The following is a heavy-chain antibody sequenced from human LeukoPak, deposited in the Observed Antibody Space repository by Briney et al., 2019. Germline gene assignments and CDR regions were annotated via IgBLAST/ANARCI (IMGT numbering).Heavy chain of an antibody. D-gene: IGHD7-27*01. CDR1: GDSVSSNSAA. CDR3: TSLTGDTDY. V-gene: IGHV6-1*01. CDR2: TYYRSKWYK. J-gene: IGHJ4*02. Sequence: SRTLSLTCAISGDSVSSNSAAWNWIRQSPSRGLEWLGRTYYRSKWYKEYALSVKSRITINPDTSKNQFSLQLNSVTPEDTAVYYCTSLTGDTDYWGQGTLVTVSS.